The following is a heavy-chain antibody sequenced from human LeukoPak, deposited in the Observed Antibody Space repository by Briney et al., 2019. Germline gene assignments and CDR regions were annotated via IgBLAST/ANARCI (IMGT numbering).Heavy chain of an antibody. Sequence: SETLSLTCTVSGGSIGSHYWSWIRQPPGKGLEWIGYIYYSGTTNYNPSLKSRVTISVDTSKNHFSLKLSSVTAADTAVYYCARDYCDSRGEAFDIWGLGTMVTVSS. V-gene: IGHV4-59*11. D-gene: IGHD3-22*01. CDR3: ARDYCDSRGEAFDI. CDR1: GGSIGSHY. CDR2: IYYSGTT. J-gene: IGHJ3*02.